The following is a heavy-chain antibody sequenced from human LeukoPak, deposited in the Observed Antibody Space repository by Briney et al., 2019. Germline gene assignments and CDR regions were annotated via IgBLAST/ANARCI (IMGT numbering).Heavy chain of an antibody. D-gene: IGHD5-12*01. CDR1: GYTLTELS. V-gene: IGHV1-24*01. Sequence: GASVKVSCKVSGYTLTELSMHWVRQAPGKGLEWMGGFDPEGGETIYAQKFQGRVTMTEDTSTDTAYMELSSLRSEDTAVYYCATDSGYTPGGWFDPWGQGTLVTVSS. CDR3: ATDSGYTPGGWFDP. J-gene: IGHJ5*02. CDR2: FDPEGGET.